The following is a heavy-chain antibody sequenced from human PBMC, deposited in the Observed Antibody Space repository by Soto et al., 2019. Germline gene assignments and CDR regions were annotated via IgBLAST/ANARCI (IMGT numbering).Heavy chain of an antibody. CDR3: ARAKPKHYYDSSGSNWFDP. V-gene: IGHV1-8*01. CDR1: GYTSTSYE. J-gene: IGHJ5*02. Sequence: ASVKVSCKASGYTSTSYEINWVRQSTEQALEWMGLMNTNSGNTGYAQKYQGRVTMTRNTSISTAYMELSRLRSEDTAVYYCARAKPKHYYDSSGSNWFDPWGQGTLVTVYS. CDR2: MNTNSGNT. D-gene: IGHD3-22*01.